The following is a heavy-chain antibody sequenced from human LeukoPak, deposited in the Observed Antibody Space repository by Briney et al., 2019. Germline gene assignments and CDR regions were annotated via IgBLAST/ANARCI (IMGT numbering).Heavy chain of an antibody. CDR1: GFTFSSSW. CDR2: IKQDGSEK. V-gene: IGHV3-7*03. CDR3: ARDNPPDY. Sequence: GGSLRLSCVASGFTFSSSWMSWVRQAPGKGLEWVANIKQDGSEKSYVESVRGRFTISRDNAKNSLYLQLNSLRAEDTALYYCARDNPPDYWGQGTLVTVSS. J-gene: IGHJ4*02.